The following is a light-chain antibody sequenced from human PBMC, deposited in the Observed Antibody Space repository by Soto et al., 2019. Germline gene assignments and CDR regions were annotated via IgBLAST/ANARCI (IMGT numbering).Light chain of an antibody. V-gene: IGKV3-20*01. CDR3: QQHRTSPI. CDR1: QAVSSIL. CDR2: GAS. Sequence: EVVLTQSPGTLSLSPGERATLSCRASQAVSSILLAWYQQKPGQAPRLLIYGASSRATGIPDRFSGSGSGTDFTLTVSRLSPEDIAVYYCQQHRTSPIFGGGTKVETK. J-gene: IGKJ4*01.